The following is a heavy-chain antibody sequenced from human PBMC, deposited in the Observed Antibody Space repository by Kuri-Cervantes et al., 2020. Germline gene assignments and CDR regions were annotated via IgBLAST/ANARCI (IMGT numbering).Heavy chain of an antibody. V-gene: IGHV3-23*01. Sequence: GESLKISCAASGFTFSSYAMHWVRQAPGRGLEWVSAISGSGGSTYYADSVKGRFTISRDNSKNTLYLQMNSLRAEDTAVYYCAKDHYYDSSGNFDYWGQGTLVTVSS. J-gene: IGHJ4*02. CDR1: GFTFSSYA. CDR3: AKDHYYDSSGNFDY. D-gene: IGHD3-22*01. CDR2: ISGSGGST.